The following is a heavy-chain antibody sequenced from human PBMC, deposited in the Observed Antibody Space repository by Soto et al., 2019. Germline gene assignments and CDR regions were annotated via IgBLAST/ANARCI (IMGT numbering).Heavy chain of an antibody. Sequence: ASVKVSCKASGGTFSSYAISWVRQAPGQGLEWMGGIIPIFGTANYAQKFQGRVTITADESTSTAYMELSSLGSEGTAVYYCGRDYRNGYGYGTNSFDYWGQGTLVTVSS. J-gene: IGHJ4*02. CDR2: IIPIFGTA. CDR3: GRDYRNGYGYGTNSFDY. V-gene: IGHV1-69*13. D-gene: IGHD5-18*01. CDR1: GGTFSSYA.